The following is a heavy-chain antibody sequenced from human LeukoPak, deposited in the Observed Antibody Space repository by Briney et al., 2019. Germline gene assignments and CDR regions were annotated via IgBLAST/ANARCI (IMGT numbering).Heavy chain of an antibody. V-gene: IGHV3-7*01. CDR2: IKEDGSEK. CDR3: ARGLIIDY. D-gene: IGHD3-22*01. Sequence: GGSLRLSCAASGFTFRSYWMSWVRQAPGKGLDWVANIKEDGSEKYYVDSVKGRFTISRDNAKNSLYLQMNSLRAEDTAVYYCARGLIIDYWGQGTLVTVSS. J-gene: IGHJ4*02. CDR1: GFTFRSYW.